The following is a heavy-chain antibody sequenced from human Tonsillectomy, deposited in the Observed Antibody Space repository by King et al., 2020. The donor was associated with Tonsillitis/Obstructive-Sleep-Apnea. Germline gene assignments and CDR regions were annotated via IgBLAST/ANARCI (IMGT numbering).Heavy chain of an antibody. J-gene: IGHJ4*02. CDR3: ARLGEYYYGSGSYYCDY. CDR1: GFTFSSYS. CDR2: ISSSSSYI. D-gene: IGHD3-10*01. V-gene: IGHV3-21*01. Sequence: DVQLVESGGGLVKPGGSLRLSCAASGFTFSSYSMNWVRQAPGKGLEWGSSISSSSSYIYYADSVKGRFTISRDNAKNSLYLQMNSLRAEDTAVYYCARLGEYYYGSGSYYCDYWGQGTLVTVSS.